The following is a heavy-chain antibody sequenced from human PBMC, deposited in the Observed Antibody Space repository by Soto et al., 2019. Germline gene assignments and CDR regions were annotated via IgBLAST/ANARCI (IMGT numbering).Heavy chain of an antibody. CDR2: VRLKAFGGEA. V-gene: IGHV3-49*04. Sequence: PGGSLRLSCTASGFSFGDYAMSWVRQAQGKGLAWVGFVRLKAFGGEAEYAASVHGRFSISAGDYKSIAYLQMNRLKSEDTALYYCSAMSSARDAFDIWGPGTMVTVSS. D-gene: IGHD2-2*01. CDR1: GFSFGDYA. CDR3: SAMSSARDAFDI. J-gene: IGHJ3*02.